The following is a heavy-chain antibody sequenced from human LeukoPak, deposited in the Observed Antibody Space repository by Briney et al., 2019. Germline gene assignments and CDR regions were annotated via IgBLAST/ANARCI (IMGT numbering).Heavy chain of an antibody. V-gene: IGHV1-69*05. CDR3: ARSELVPPYYYYYYMDV. D-gene: IGHD6-6*01. Sequence: SVKVSCKTSGYTFNNYGISWVRQAPGQGLEWMGGIIPIFGTANYAQKFQGRVTITTDESTSTAYMELSSLRSEDTAVYYCARSELVPPYYYYYYMDVWGKGTTVTVSS. CDR1: GYTFNNYG. CDR2: IIPIFGTA. J-gene: IGHJ6*03.